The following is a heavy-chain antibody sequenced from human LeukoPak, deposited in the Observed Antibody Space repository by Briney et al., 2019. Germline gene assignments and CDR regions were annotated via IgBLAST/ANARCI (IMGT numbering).Heavy chain of an antibody. V-gene: IGHV1-2*02. J-gene: IGHJ4*02. D-gene: IGHD2-2*01. Sequence: GASVKVSCKASGYTFTGYYMHWVRQAPGQGLEWMGWINPNSGGTNYARKFQGRVTMTRDTSISTAYMELSRLRSDDTAVYYCAREMTYCSSTSCYVDYWGQGTLVTVSS. CDR2: INPNSGGT. CDR1: GYTFTGYY. CDR3: AREMTYCSSTSCYVDY.